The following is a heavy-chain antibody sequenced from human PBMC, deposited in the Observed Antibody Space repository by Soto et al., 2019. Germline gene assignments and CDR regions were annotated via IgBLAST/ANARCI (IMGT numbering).Heavy chain of an antibody. J-gene: IGHJ5*02. Sequence: GESLKISCQGSGYRFTTYWISWVRQMPGKGLEWMGRIDPSDSYTTYTPSFQGHVTISADKSFTTAYLQWSSLKASDTAMYYCVSYYYESTGYYVDHWGQGTLVTVSS. D-gene: IGHD3-22*01. CDR2: IDPSDSYT. V-gene: IGHV5-10-1*01. CDR1: GYRFTTYW. CDR3: VSYYYESTGYYVDH.